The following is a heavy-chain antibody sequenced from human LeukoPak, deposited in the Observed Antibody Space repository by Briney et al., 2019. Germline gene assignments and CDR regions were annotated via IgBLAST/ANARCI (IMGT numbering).Heavy chain of an antibody. V-gene: IGHV1-3*03. CDR2: INAGNGNT. J-gene: IGHJ6*03. D-gene: IGHD6-19*01. CDR3: ARGAVEPSYYYYYMDV. Sequence: ASVKVSCKASGYTFTSYAMHWVRQAPGQRLEWMGWINAGNGNTKYSQEFQGRVTITRDTSASTAYMELSSLRSEDMAVYYCARGAVEPSYYYYYMDVWGKGTTVTVSS. CDR1: GYTFTSYA.